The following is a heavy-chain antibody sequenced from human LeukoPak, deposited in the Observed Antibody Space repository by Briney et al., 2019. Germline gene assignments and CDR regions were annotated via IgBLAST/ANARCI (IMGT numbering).Heavy chain of an antibody. D-gene: IGHD6-19*01. Sequence: GGSLRLSCAGSGFTFSSYAMSWVRQAPGKGLEWVSVISGSGGTTSYADSVSGRFTISRDNSKNTLYLQMSTLRAEDTAVYYCAKGSAYGSGWCDSWGQGTLVSVSS. CDR1: GFTFSSYA. CDR2: ISGSGGTT. CDR3: AKGSAYGSGWCDS. J-gene: IGHJ4*02. V-gene: IGHV3-23*01.